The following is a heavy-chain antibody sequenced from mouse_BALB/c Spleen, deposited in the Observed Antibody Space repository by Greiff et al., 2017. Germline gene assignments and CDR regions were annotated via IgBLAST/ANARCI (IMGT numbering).Heavy chain of an antibody. CDR3: ARWESSSWFAY. V-gene: IGHV1S81*02. J-gene: IGHJ3*01. Sequence: VQLQQPGAELVKPGASVKLSCKASGYTFTSYWMHWVKQRPGQGLEWIGEINPSNGRTNYNEKFKSKATLTVDKSSSTAYMQLSSLTSEDSAVYYCARWESSSWFAYWGQGTLVTVSA. D-gene: IGHD1-1*01. CDR2: INPSNGRT. CDR1: GYTFTSYW.